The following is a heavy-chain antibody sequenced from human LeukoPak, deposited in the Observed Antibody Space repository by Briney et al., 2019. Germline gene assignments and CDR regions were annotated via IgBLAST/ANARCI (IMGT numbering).Heavy chain of an antibody. CDR3: ATPSPPYYYDSSGYSPFDY. D-gene: IGHD3-22*01. J-gene: IGHJ4*02. V-gene: IGHV1-69*13. Sequence: ASVKVSCKASGYTFTSYDINWVRQATGQGLEWMGGIIPIFGTANYAQKFQGRVTITADESTSTAYMELSSLRSEDTAVYYCATPSPPYYYDSSGYSPFDYWGQGTLVTVSS. CDR2: IIPIFGTA. CDR1: GYTFTSYD.